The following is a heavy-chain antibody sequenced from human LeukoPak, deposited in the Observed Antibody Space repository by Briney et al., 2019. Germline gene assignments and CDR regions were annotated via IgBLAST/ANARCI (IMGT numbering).Heavy chain of an antibody. CDR2: INHSGST. V-gene: IGHV4-34*01. CDR1: GGSFSGYY. J-gene: IGHJ6*04. CDR3: ARGGMVRGVAEDV. Sequence: SGTLSLTCAVYGGSFSGYYWSWIRQPPGKGLEWIGEINHSGSTNYNPSLKSRVTISVDTSKNQFSLKLGSVTAADTAVYYCARGGMVRGVAEDVWGKGTTVTVSS. D-gene: IGHD3-10*01.